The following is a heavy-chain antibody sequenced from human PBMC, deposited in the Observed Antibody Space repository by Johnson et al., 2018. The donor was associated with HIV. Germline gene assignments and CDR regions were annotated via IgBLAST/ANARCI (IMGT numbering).Heavy chain of an antibody. CDR3: TTDPMFLGDWYHSSP. CDR2: IKRKADGGTT. Sequence: VQLVESGGGLVKPGGSLRLSCTVSGFSFSDAWMSWVRQAPGKGLEWVGRIKRKADGGTTDYAAPVKGRFSISRDDSKNTVYLQMNSLKTEDTAVYFCTTDPMFLGDWYHSSPWGQGTMVTVSS. CDR1: GFSFSDAW. V-gene: IGHV3-15*01. D-gene: IGHD3-22*01. J-gene: IGHJ3*01.